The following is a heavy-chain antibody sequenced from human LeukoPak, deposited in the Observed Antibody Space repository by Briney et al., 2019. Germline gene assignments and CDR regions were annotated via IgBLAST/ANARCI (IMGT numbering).Heavy chain of an antibody. J-gene: IGHJ5*02. CDR3: ARHPGDCSSTSCYLRGNWFDP. CDR2: IYYSGST. D-gene: IGHD2-2*01. Sequence: KPSETLSLTCTVSGGSISSSSYYWGWIRQPPGKGLEWIGSIYYSGSTYYNPSLKSRVTISVDTSKNQFSLKLSSVTAADTAVYYCARHPGDCSSTSCYLRGNWFDPWGQGTLATVSS. V-gene: IGHV4-39*01. CDR1: GGSISSSSYY.